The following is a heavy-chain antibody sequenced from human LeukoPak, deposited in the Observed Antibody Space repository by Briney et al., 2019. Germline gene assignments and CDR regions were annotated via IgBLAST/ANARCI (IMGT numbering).Heavy chain of an antibody. CDR3: ARERRVAAAPTKDY. CDR2: ISYDGSNK. J-gene: IGHJ4*02. Sequence: GGSLRLSCAASRFTFSSYGMHWVRQAPGKGLEWVAIISYDGSNKYYADSVKGRFTISRDNSKNTLYLQMNSLRAEDTAVYYCARERRVAAAPTKDYWGQGTLVTVSS. V-gene: IGHV3-30*03. CDR1: RFTFSSYG. D-gene: IGHD6-13*01.